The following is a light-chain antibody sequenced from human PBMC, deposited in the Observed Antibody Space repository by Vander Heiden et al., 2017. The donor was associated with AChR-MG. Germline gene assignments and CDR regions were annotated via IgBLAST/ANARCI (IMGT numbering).Light chain of an antibody. V-gene: IGKV1-33*01. Sequence: IQMTQSPSSLSASVGDRVTITCQASQDISNYLNWYQQKPGKAPKLLIYDASNLETGVPSGFSGSGSGTDFTFTISSLQPEDIATYYCQQYDNLPPGLTFGGGTKVEIK. CDR1: QDISNY. J-gene: IGKJ4*01. CDR3: QQYDNLPPGLT. CDR2: DAS.